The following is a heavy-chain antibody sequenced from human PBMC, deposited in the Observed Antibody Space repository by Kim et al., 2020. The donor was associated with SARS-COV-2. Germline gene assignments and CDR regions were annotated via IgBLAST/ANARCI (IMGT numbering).Heavy chain of an antibody. D-gene: IGHD6-13*01. CDR3: ARARIAAGGRYNWFYP. CDR2: INAGNGNT. V-gene: IGHV1-3*01. Sequence: ASVKVSCKASGYTFTSYAMHWVRQAPGQRLEWMGWINAGNGNTKYSQKFQGRVTITRDTSASTAYMELSSLRSEDTAVYYCARARIAAGGRYNWFYPWGQGTLDTVSS. CDR1: GYTFTSYA. J-gene: IGHJ5*02.